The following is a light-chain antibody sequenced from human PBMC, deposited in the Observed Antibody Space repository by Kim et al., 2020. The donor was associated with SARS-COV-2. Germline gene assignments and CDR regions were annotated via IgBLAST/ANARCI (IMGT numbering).Light chain of an antibody. CDR3: LQALQTPPYT. V-gene: IGKV2-28*01. CDR2: LGS. CDR1: QSLLHSNGYNY. Sequence: DIVMTQSPLSLPVTPGEPASISCRSSQSLLHSNGYNYLDWYLQKPGQSPQLLIYLGSNRASGVPDRFCGSGSGTDFTLKISRVVAADVGVYYCLQALQTPPYTFGQGTKLEI. J-gene: IGKJ2*01.